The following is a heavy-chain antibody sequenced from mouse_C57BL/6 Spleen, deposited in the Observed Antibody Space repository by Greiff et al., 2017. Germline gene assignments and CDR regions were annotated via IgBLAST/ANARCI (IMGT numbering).Heavy chain of an antibody. Sequence: EVMLVESGGGLVKPGGSLKLSCAASGFTFSSYTMSWVRQTPEQRLEWVATISGGGGNTYYPDSVKGRFTISRDNAKNTLYLQMSSLRSEDTALYYCARRGYDGSYWYFGVWGTGATVTVAS. V-gene: IGHV5-9*01. CDR2: ISGGGGNT. CDR1: GFTFSSYT. CDR3: ARRGYDGSYWYFGV. J-gene: IGHJ1*03. D-gene: IGHD2-3*01.